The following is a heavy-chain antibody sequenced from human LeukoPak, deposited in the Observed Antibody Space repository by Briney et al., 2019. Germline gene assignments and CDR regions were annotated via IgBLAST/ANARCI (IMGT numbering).Heavy chain of an antibody. J-gene: IGHJ4*02. CDR2: ISGSGGST. D-gene: IGHD6-13*01. Sequence: GGSLRLSCGASGFTLSSYAMSWVRQAPGKGLEWVSAISGSGGSTYYADSVKGRFTISRDNSKNTLYLQMNSLRAEDTAVYYCAKGSSSSRPYYFDYWGQGTLVTVSS. CDR1: GFTLSSYA. V-gene: IGHV3-23*01. CDR3: AKGSSSSRPYYFDY.